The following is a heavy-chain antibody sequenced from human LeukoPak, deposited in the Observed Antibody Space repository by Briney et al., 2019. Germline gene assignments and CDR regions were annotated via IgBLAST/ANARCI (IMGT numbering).Heavy chain of an antibody. CDR1: GFTFSGYS. V-gene: IGHV3-48*04. CDR3: ARDDNYAFDN. Sequence: GGSLRLSCAASGFTFSGYSMNWVRQAPGKGLEWISWIWSSGGNTKYADSVKGRFTIYGDNAKNSLYLKMNSLRVDDTDLYYCARDDNYAFDNWGQGTLVTVSS. D-gene: IGHD1-1*01. J-gene: IGHJ4*02. CDR2: IWSSGGNT.